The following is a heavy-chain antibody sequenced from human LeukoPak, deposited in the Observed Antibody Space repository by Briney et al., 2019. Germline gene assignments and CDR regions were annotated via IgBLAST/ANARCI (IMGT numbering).Heavy chain of an antibody. D-gene: IGHD5-18*01. Sequence: ASVKVSCKTSGGTFSSSAITWVRQAPGQGLEWMGRIIPVLNITSYAQKFQGRVTITADTSTSTVYMALSSLRSEETAVYYCARDQGLTAPPPYGLDVWGQGTTVIVSS. CDR2: IIPVLNIT. CDR3: ARDQGLTAPPPYGLDV. CDR1: GGTFSSSA. J-gene: IGHJ6*02. V-gene: IGHV1-69*04.